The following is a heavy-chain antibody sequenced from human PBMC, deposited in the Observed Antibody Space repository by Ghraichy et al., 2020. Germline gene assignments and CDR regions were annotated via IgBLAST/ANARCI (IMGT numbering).Heavy chain of an antibody. V-gene: IGHV1-24*01. CDR2: FDPEDGET. CDR3: ATPSMRINYYGMDV. J-gene: IGHJ6*02. Sequence: ASVKVSCKVSGYTLTELSMHWVRQAPGKGLEWMGGFDPEDGETIYAQKFQGRVTMIEDTSTDTAYMELSSLRSEDTAVYYCATPSMRINYYGMDVWGQGTTVTVSS. D-gene: IGHD2-8*01. CDR1: GYTLTELS.